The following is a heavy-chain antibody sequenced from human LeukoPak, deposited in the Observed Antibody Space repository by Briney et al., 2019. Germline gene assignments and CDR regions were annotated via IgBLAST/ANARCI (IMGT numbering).Heavy chain of an antibody. V-gene: IGHV3-48*02. J-gene: IGHJ4*02. Sequence: GGSLGLSCAAYGFTYSSYSMNWVRQAPGKGLEWVSYISSSSSTIYYADSVKGRFTISRDNAKNSLYLQMNSLRDEDTAVYYCARDRLRYFDFHLYFDYWGQGTLVTVSS. CDR2: ISSSSSTI. D-gene: IGHD3-9*01. CDR3: ARDRLRYFDFHLYFDY. CDR1: GFTYSSYS.